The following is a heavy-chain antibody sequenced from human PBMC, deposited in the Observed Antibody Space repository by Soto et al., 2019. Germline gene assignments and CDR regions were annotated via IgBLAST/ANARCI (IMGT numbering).Heavy chain of an antibody. CDR3: VRYFGWYFRSGYMDV. V-gene: IGHV3-21*02. CDR1: GFDFRSYS. CDR2: INEDSSYI. D-gene: IGHD3-10*02. J-gene: IGHJ6*02. Sequence: EVQLVESGGGLVTPGGSLRLSCAASGFDFRSYSMNWVRHAPGKGLEWVSSINEDSSYIYYAHSLRGRFTISRDNATESMYLQMNSLRAEDKDVYYCVRYFGWYFRSGYMDVWGDGAKVTVSS.